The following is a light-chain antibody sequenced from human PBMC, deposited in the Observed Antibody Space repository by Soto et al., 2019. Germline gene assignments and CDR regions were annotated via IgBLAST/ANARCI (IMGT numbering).Light chain of an antibody. J-gene: IGKJ1*01. CDR2: DAS. CDR3: QQRSNLPWT. V-gene: IGKV3-11*01. CDR1: QSISSY. Sequence: EVVLTQSPDTLSLPPGERATLSCRASQSISSYLAWYQQKPGQAPRLLIYDASNRATGIPVRFSGSGSGTDYTLTVSSLEPEDFAVYYCQQRSNLPWTFGQGTKVDIK.